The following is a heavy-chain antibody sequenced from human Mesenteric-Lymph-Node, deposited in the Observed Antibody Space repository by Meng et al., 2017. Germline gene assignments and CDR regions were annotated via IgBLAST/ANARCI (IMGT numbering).Heavy chain of an antibody. CDR1: GFTFDDYG. CDR3: ARVGSYYHFDY. Sequence: GESLKISCAASGFTFDDYGMSWVRQAPGKGLEWVSGINWNGGSTGYADSVKGRFTISRDNAKNSLYLQMNSLRAEDTAVYYCARVGSYYHFDYWGQGTLVTVSS. CDR2: INWNGGST. J-gene: IGHJ4*02. D-gene: IGHD1-26*01. V-gene: IGHV3-20*04.